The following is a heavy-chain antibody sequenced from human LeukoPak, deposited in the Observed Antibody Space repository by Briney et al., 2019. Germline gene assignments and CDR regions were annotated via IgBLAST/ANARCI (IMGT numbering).Heavy chain of an antibody. CDR2: INHSGST. V-gene: IGHV4-34*01. CDR3: ARGLRDAFDY. J-gene: IGHJ4*02. D-gene: IGHD2-21*02. Sequence: SETLSLTCAVYGGSFSGYYWSWIRQPPGKGLEWIGEINHSGSTNYNPSLKSRVTISVDTSKNQFSLKRSSVTAADTAVYYCARGLRDAFDYWGQGTLVTVSS. CDR1: GGSFSGYY.